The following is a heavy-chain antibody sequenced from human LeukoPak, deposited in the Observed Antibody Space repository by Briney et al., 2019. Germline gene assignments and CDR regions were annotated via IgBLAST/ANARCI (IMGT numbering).Heavy chain of an antibody. V-gene: IGHV3-7*03. Sequence: GGSLRLSCAASGFTFSSYWMSWVRQAPGKGLERVANIKQDGSEKYNVDSVKGRFTISRDNAKNSLYLQMNSLRSDDTAVYYCARVPEISYYYYMDVWGKGTTVTVSS. CDR3: ARVPEISYYYYMDV. CDR2: IKQDGSEK. J-gene: IGHJ6*03. CDR1: GFTFSSYW. D-gene: IGHD5-24*01.